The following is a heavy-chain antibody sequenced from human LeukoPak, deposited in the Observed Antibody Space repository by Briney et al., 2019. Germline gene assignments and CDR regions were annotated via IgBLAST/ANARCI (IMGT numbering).Heavy chain of an antibody. CDR2: IYYSGST. D-gene: IGHD5-18*01. Sequence: SETLSLTCTVSGGSISSYYWSWIRQPPGKGLEWIGYIYYSGSTNYNPSLKSRVTISVDTSKNQFSLKLSSVTAADTAVYYCARGTVEDSYGYGLDSYYYMDVWGKGTTVTVSS. CDR1: GGSISSYY. CDR3: ARGTVEDSYGYGLDSYYYMDV. J-gene: IGHJ6*03. V-gene: IGHV4-59*01.